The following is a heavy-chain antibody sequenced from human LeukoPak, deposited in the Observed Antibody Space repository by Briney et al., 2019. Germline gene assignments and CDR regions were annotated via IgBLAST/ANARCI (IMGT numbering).Heavy chain of an antibody. Sequence: GASVKVSCKASGYHFSTYGISWVRQAPGQGLEWMGRINGYNDKTKYEEKVQGRVTMTIDTSTSTAYMELRSLTSDDTAVYYCARDGGKWFADFFDFWGQGTLVTVSS. J-gene: IGHJ4*02. V-gene: IGHV1-18*01. CDR2: INGYNDKT. CDR1: GYHFSTYG. D-gene: IGHD3-10*01. CDR3: ARDGGKWFADFFDF.